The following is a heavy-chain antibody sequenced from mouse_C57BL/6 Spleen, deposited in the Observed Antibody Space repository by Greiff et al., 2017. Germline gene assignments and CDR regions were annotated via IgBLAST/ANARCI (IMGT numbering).Heavy chain of an antibody. CDR1: GFNIKDDY. CDR3: TTPLMGAMDY. Sequence: VQLKQSGAELVRPGASVKLSCTASGFNIKDDYMHWVKQRPEQGLEWIGWIDPENGDTEYASKFQGKATITADTSSNTAYLQLSSLTSEDTAVYYCTTPLMGAMDYWGQGTSVTVSS. J-gene: IGHJ4*01. V-gene: IGHV14-4*01. CDR2: IDPENGDT.